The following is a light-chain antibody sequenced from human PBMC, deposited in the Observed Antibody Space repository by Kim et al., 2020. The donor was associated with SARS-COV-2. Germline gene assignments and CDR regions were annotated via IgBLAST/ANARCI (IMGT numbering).Light chain of an antibody. CDR1: SSDVGGYNY. J-gene: IGLJ1*01. CDR3: SSYAGSNNFV. V-gene: IGLV2-8*01. Sequence: GQSVTISCTGTSSDVGGYNYGSWYQQHPGKAPKLMIYEVNKRPSGVPDRFSGSKSGNTASLTVSGLQAEDEADYYCSSYAGSNNFVFGTGTKVTVL. CDR2: EVN.